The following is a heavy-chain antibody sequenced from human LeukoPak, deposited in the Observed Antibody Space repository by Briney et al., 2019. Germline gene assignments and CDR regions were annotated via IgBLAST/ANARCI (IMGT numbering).Heavy chain of an antibody. CDR1: GFTFSNYA. D-gene: IGHD1-26*01. V-gene: IGHV3-30-3*01. Sequence: GGSLRLSCAASGFTFSNYAIHWVRQAPGKGLEWVAVISYDGSSKYSADSVKGRFTISRDHSKNTLYLQMNSLRAEDTTVYYCARDSTDGVIPRELHPPFDYWGQGALVTVSS. J-gene: IGHJ4*02. CDR2: ISYDGSSK. CDR3: ARDSTDGVIPRELHPPFDY.